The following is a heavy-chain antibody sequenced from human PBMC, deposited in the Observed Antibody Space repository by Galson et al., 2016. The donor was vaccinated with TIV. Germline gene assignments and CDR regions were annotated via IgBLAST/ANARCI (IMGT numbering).Heavy chain of an antibody. J-gene: IGHJ4*02. CDR1: GYTFTDYY. V-gene: IGHV1-2*02. CDR2: INPNSGGT. CDR3: ARTVYSSTSRSAGYFDS. Sequence: SVKVSCKASGYTFTDYYLHWVRQAPGQGLELIGWINPNSGGTKYTQKFQGRVTMTRDTSISTVYMELNILKSDGTALYYCARTVYSSTSRSAGYFDSWGRGALVTVSS. D-gene: IGHD2-2*01.